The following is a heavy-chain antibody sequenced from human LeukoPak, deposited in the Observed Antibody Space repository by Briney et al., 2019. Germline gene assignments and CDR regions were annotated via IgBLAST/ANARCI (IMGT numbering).Heavy chain of an antibody. D-gene: IGHD5-24*01. CDR1: GYSISSDYY. CDR3: ARWLQSPYYFDY. CDR2: IYHTGST. J-gene: IGHJ4*02. V-gene: IGHV4-38-2*02. Sequence: SSETLSLTCTVSGYSISSDYYWGWIRQPPGKGLEYIGIIYHTGSTYYNPSLKSRVTISLDTSKNHFSLKLTSVTAADTAVYYCARWLQSPYYFDYWGQGTLVTVSS.